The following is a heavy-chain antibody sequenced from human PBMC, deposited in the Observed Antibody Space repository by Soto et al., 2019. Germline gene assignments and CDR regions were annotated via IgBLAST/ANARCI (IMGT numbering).Heavy chain of an antibody. CDR1: EFTVSGHA. CDR3: APHVSCSGGSCQYDAFAI. CDR2: ITADGGT. D-gene: IGHD2-15*01. J-gene: IGHJ3*02. Sequence: EVQVLESGGGLVQPGGSLRLSCEGSEFTVSGHAMTWIRQAPGKGPEWVSTITADGGTYYADSVKGRFAMSRDTYENTLYLQMNSVGAEDTAAYYCAPHVSCSGGSCQYDAFAIRGQGTMVTVSS. V-gene: IGHV3-23*01.